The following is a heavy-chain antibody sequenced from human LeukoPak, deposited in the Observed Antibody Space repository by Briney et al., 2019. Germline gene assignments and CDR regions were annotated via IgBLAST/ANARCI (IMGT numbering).Heavy chain of an antibody. CDR1: GFTFSSYG. CDR2: IRYDGSNK. D-gene: IGHD2-15*01. V-gene: IGHV3-30*02. CDR3: AKAPAGHCSRRTCYPFDY. Sequence: GGSLRLSCAASGFTFSSYGMHWVRQAPGKGLEWVAFIRYDGSNKYYADSVKGRFTISRDNSKNTLYLQMNSLRAEGTAVYYCAKAPAGHCSRRTCYPFDYWGQGTLVSVSS. J-gene: IGHJ4*02.